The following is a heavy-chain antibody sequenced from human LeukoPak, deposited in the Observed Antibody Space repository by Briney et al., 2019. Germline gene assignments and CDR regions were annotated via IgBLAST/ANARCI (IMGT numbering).Heavy chain of an antibody. CDR3: ARQRYSYGNEDY. CDR1: GGSISDNTYY. J-gene: IGHJ4*02. CDR2: IYYSGNI. D-gene: IGHD5-18*01. V-gene: IGHV4-39*01. Sequence: SETLSLTCTVSGGSISDNTYYWGWIRQPPGKGLEWIGSIYYSGNIFYNLSLKSRVTISVDTSRNQFSLEVSSVTAADTAVYYCARQRYSYGNEDYWGQGTLVTVSS.